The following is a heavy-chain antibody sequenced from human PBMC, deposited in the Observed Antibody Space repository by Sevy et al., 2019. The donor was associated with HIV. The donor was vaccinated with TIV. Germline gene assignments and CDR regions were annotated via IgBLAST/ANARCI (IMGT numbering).Heavy chain of an antibody. D-gene: IGHD1-1*01. Sequence: GGSLRLSCAASGFTFSSYAMSWVRQAPGKGLEWVSGISGSGGGTYYAHSVKGRFTISRDNSKNTLYLQMNSLRAEDTAVYYCAKERGVPWGAYYFDYWGQGTLVTVSS. J-gene: IGHJ4*02. CDR1: GFTFSSYA. V-gene: IGHV3-23*01. CDR3: AKERGVPWGAYYFDY. CDR2: ISGSGGGT.